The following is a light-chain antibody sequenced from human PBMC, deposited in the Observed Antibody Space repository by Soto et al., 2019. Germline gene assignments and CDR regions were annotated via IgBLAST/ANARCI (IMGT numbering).Light chain of an antibody. J-gene: IGLJ1*01. CDR2: DVN. CDR1: SSYVGSYIF. CDR3: SSFTSRFTFV. V-gene: IGLV2-8*01. Sequence: QSVLTQPPSACGAPGQSVTISCTGTSSYVGSYIFVSWYQQHPGKDPKLMVYDVNRRPPGVPDRFFGPKAGNTAPLTISGLKAEDEAGYYCSSFTSRFTFVFGTGTKAPS.